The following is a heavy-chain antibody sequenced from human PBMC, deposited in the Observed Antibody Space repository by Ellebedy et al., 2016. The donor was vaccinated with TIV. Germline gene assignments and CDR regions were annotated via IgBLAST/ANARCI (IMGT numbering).Heavy chain of an antibody. CDR3: VKDGTDDYGDY. D-gene: IGHD3/OR15-3a*01. CDR1: GFAFSNYW. Sequence: GESLKISCAASGFAFSNYWMHWVRQVPGKGLVWVARIYNDGTSTSYAESVQGRFTISRDNAKNTLYLEMNSLRVDDTAVYYCVKDGTDDYGDYWGQGALVTVSS. CDR2: IYNDGTST. J-gene: IGHJ4*02. V-gene: IGHV3-74*01.